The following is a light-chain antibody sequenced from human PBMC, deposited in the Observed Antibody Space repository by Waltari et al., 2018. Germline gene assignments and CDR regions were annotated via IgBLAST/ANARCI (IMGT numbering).Light chain of an antibody. V-gene: IGLV2-23*01. J-gene: IGLJ1*01. CDR2: EVS. CDR1: SSDVGSYNL. CDR3: CSYAGSSTLL. Sequence: QSALTQPASVSGSPGQSITISCTGTSSDVGSYNLVSWYQQHPGKAPKLMIYEVSKRPSGVSNRFSGSKSGNTASLTISGLQAEDEADYYCCSYAGSSTLLFGTGTKVNVL.